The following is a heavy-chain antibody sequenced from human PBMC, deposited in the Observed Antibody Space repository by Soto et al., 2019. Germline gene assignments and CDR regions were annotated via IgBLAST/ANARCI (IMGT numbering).Heavy chain of an antibody. Sequence: ASVKVSCKASGYTFTSYDINWVRQATGQGLEWMGWMNPNSGNTGYAQKFQGRVTMTRNTSISTAYMELSSVTAADTAVYYCARGVRGGYNYNNWFDPWGQGTPVTVS. CDR1: GYTFTSYD. D-gene: IGHD5-12*01. CDR2: MNPNSGNT. CDR3: ARGVRGGYNYNNWFDP. J-gene: IGHJ5*02. V-gene: IGHV1-8*01.